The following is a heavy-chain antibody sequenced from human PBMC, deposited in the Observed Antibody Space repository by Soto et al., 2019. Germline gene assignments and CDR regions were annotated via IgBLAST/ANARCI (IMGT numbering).Heavy chain of an antibody. J-gene: IGHJ4*02. Sequence: GGSLRLSCEASGFTFNTYSMHWVRQPPGKGLEWLAAIWYDGTQKYYADSVKGRFIISRDNSKKTLYLEVNSLRAEDTAVYYCARAGGTTVTGLWHFDSWGQGTLVTVSS. CDR3: ARAGGTTVTGLWHFDS. CDR2: IWYDGTQK. V-gene: IGHV3-33*01. D-gene: IGHD4-17*01. CDR1: GFTFNTYS.